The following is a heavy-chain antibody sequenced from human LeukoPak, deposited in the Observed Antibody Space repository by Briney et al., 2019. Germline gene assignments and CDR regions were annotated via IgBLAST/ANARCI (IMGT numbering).Heavy chain of an antibody. J-gene: IGHJ4*02. CDR2: IDPINGNT. CDR1: GYTFIDHY. D-gene: IGHD3-22*01. Sequence: ASVKVSCKASGYTFIDHYVHWVRQAPGQGLEWMGWIDPINGNTNYAQKFQGRVTMTRDTSISTAYMELSRLRYDDTAIYYCLTMIITMTNSWGQGTLVTASS. V-gene: IGHV1-2*02. CDR3: LTMIITMTNS.